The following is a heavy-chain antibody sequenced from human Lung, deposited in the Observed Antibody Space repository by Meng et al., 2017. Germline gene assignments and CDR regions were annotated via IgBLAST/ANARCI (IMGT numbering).Heavy chain of an antibody. CDR3: TKNDFYCLGY. V-gene: IGHV4-4*02. Sequence: QLHASGPGLVKPSGTLSLTCAVSGGSISSDNWWSWVRQPPGKGLEWIGEIYHSGSTNYNPSLKSRITISVDKPKNQFSLTLSSVTAADTAVYYCTKNDFYCLGYWGQGTLVTVSS. D-gene: IGHD2-21*01. CDR2: IYHSGST. J-gene: IGHJ4*02. CDR1: GGSISSDNW.